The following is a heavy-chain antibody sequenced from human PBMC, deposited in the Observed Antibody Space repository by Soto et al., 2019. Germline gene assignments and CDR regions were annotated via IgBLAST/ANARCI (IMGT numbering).Heavy chain of an antibody. D-gene: IGHD2-15*01. CDR2: INAGNGNT. CDR1: GYTFTSYS. J-gene: IGHJ5*02. CDR3: ARGLVSNNWFYH. Sequence: QVQLVQSGAEVKKPGASVKVSCKASGYTFTSYSMHWVRQAPGQRLEWMVWINAGNGNTKYSQKFQGRVTSTRDTSASTAYMELSSLRSEDTAVYYCARGLVSNNWFYHWGQGTLVTVSS. V-gene: IGHV1-3*01.